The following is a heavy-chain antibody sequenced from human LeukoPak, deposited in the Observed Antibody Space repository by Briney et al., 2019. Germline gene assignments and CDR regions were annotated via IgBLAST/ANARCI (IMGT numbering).Heavy chain of an antibody. V-gene: IGHV3-30*03. Sequence: GRSLRLSCAASGFTFSSYGMHWVRQAPGKGLEWVAVISYDGSNKYYADSVKGRFTISRDNSKNTLYLQMNSLRAEDTAVYYCARDTVNGPFVVSLDYWGQGALVTVSS. J-gene: IGHJ4*02. CDR2: ISYDGSNK. D-gene: IGHD2-8*01. CDR3: ARDTVNGPFVVSLDY. CDR1: GFTFSSYG.